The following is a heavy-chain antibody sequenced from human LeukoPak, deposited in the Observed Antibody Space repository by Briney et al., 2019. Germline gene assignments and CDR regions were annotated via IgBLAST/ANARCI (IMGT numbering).Heavy chain of an antibody. D-gene: IGHD4/OR15-4a*01. Sequence: SETLSLTCTVSGGSISSYYWSWIRQPAGKGLEWIGLISTSGSPKYNPSPKSRVTMSIDTSKNRFSLKLSSATAADTAVYYCARDLTTPPYNWFDPWGQGMLVTVSS. CDR1: GGSISSYY. V-gene: IGHV4-4*07. CDR3: ARDLTTPPYNWFDP. J-gene: IGHJ5*02. CDR2: ISTSGSP.